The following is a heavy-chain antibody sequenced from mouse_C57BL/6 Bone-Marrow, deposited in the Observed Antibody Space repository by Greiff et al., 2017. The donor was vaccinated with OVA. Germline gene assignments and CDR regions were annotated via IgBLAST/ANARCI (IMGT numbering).Heavy chain of an antibody. V-gene: IGHV10-3*01. Sequence: DVKLQESGGGLVQPKGSLKLSCATSGFTFNTYAMHWVRQAPGKGLEWVARIRSKSSNYATYYADSVKDRFTISRDDSQSMLYLQMNNLKTEDTAMYYCVRGADYYGSSPYAMDYWGQGTSVTVSS. CDR3: VRGADYYGSSPYAMDY. J-gene: IGHJ4*01. CDR1: GFTFNTYA. CDR2: IRSKSSNYAT. D-gene: IGHD1-1*01.